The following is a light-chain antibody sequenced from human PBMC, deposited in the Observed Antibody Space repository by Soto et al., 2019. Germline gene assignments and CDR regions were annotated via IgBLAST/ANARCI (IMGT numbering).Light chain of an antibody. CDR3: QQYGASPLFT. CDR2: GAS. Sequence: EVVLTQSPGTLSLSPGERATLSCRASQGVTTAYLAWYQHKPGQAPRLLIYGASNRATGIPDRFSGSGSGTDFTLTISRREPEDFAVYSCQQYGASPLFTFGPGTKV. V-gene: IGKV3-20*01. CDR1: QGVTTAY. J-gene: IGKJ3*01.